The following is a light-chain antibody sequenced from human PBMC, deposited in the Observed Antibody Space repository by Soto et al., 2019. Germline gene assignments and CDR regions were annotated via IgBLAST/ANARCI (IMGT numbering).Light chain of an antibody. CDR3: CSYAGSYTGV. Sequence: QSVLTQPRSVSGSPGQSVTISCTGTSSDVGGYNYVSWYQQHPGKAPKLIIYDVSTRPSGVPDRLSGSKSGNTASLTISGLQAEDEADYYCCSYAGSYTGVFGGGTKVTVL. V-gene: IGLV2-11*01. CDR2: DVS. J-gene: IGLJ3*02. CDR1: SSDVGGYNY.